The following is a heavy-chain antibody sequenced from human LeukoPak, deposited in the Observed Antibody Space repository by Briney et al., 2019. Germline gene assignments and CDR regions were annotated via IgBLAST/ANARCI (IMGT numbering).Heavy chain of an antibody. J-gene: IGHJ4*02. V-gene: IGHV4-34*01. CDR1: GGSFSGYY. CDR3: ARVKRGVTVLPTDY. CDR2: INHSGST. D-gene: IGHD1-14*01. Sequence: SETLSLTCAVYGGSFSGYYWSWIRQPPGKGLEWIGEINHSGSTNYNPSLKSRVTISVDTSKNQFSLELSSVTAADTAVYYCARVKRGVTVLPTDYWGQGTLVTVSS.